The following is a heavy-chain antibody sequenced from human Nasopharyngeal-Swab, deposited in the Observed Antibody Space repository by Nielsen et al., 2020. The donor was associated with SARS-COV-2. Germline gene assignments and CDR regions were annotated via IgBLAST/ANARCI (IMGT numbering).Heavy chain of an antibody. Sequence: SETLSLTCTVSGGSISSSSYYWGWIRQPPGKGLEWIGSIYYSGSTYYNQSLKSRVTISVDTSKNQFSLKLSSVTAADTAVYYCASLSSSWSLGYYYYYMDVWGKGTTVTVSS. D-gene: IGHD6-13*01. J-gene: IGHJ6*03. CDR1: GGSISSSSYY. V-gene: IGHV4-39*01. CDR2: IYYSGST. CDR3: ASLSSSWSLGYYYYYMDV.